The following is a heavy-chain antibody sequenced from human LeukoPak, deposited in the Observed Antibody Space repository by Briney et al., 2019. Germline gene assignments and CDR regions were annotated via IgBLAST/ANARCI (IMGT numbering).Heavy chain of an antibody. D-gene: IGHD3-10*01. CDR1: GGSISSGSYY. V-gene: IGHV4-61*02. J-gene: IGHJ4*02. CDR3: ARVNPLTMVIY. CDR2: TYTSGST. Sequence: SGTLSLTCTVSGGSISSGSYYWSWIRQPAGKGLEWIGRTYTSGSTNYNPSLKSRVTISVDTSKNQFSLKLSSVTAADTAVYYCARVNPLTMVIYWGQGTLVTVSS.